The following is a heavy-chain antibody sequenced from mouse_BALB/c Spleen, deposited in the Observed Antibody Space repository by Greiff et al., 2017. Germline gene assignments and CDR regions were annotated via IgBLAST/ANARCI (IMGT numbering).Heavy chain of an antibody. CDR3: ASEYYGSSPFDY. J-gene: IGHJ2*01. D-gene: IGHD1-1*01. V-gene: IGHV3-6*02. Sequence: EVKLQESGPGLVKPSQSLSLTCSVTGYSITSGYYWNWIRQFPGNKLEWMGYISYDGSNNYNPSLKNRISITRDTSKNQFFLKLNSVTTEDTATYYCASEYYGSSPFDYWGQGTTLTVSS. CDR1: GYSITSGYY. CDR2: ISYDGSN.